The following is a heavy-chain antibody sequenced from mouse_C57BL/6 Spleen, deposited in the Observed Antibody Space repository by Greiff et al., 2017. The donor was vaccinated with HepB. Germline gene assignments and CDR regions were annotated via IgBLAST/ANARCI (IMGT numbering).Heavy chain of an antibody. CDR3: AREGYGSRGYFDV. Sequence: VQLQQSGAELARPGASVKLSCKASGYTFTSYGISWVKQRTGQGLEWIGEIYPRSGNTYYNEKFKGKATLTADKSSSTAYMELRSLTSEDSAVYFCAREGYGSRGYFDVWGTGTTVTVSS. CDR2: IYPRSGNT. CDR1: GYTFTSYG. D-gene: IGHD1-1*01. J-gene: IGHJ1*03. V-gene: IGHV1-81*01.